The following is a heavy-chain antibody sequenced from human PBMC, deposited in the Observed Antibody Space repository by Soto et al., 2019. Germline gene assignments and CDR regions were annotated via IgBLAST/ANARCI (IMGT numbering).Heavy chain of an antibody. CDR3: ARAVCSSTSCYDYFNY. D-gene: IGHD2-2*01. CDR1: GGSISSYY. J-gene: IGHJ4*02. CDR2: IYYSGST. Sequence: LSLTCIVSGGSISSYYWNLIRQPPGKGLEWIGYIYYSGSTNYNPSLKSRVTISVDTSKNQFSLKLSSVTAADTAVYYCARAVCSSTSCYDYFNYWGQGTPVTVSS. V-gene: IGHV4-59*01.